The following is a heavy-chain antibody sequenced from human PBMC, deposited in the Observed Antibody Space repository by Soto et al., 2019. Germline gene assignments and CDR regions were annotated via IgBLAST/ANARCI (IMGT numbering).Heavy chain of an antibody. J-gene: IGHJ5*02. V-gene: IGHV1-2*02. Sequence: AASVKVSCKASEYSFTGHYLHWVRQAPGQGLEWMGWIDPKSGDTKYAPKFQDRVTMTSATSISTAYMDLTNLRYDDTAVYYCARDYDKSGYDYFDPWGQGTLVTVSS. D-gene: IGHD3-22*01. CDR1: EYSFTGHY. CDR3: ARDYDKSGYDYFDP. CDR2: IDPKSGDT.